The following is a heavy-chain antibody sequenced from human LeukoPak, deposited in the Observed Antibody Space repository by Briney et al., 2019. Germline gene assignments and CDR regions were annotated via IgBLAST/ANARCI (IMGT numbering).Heavy chain of an antibody. Sequence: GGSLRLSCVASGFPFSSYWMTWVRQAPGQGQEWVANIKQDGSKKTYVDSAKSRFTISRDNAKNSLYLQMNSLRAEDTAIYYCARDRGNYGDFSDYFDSWGQGTLVTVSS. J-gene: IGHJ4*02. CDR2: IKQDGSKK. CDR3: ARDRGNYGDFSDYFDS. CDR1: GFPFSSYW. V-gene: IGHV3-7*01. D-gene: IGHD4-17*01.